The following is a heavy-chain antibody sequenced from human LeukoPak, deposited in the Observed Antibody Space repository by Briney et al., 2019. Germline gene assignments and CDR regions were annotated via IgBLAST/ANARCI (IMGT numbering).Heavy chain of an antibody. V-gene: IGHV4-59*02. Sequence: SETLSLTCIVSGDSVSGYYWNWIRQPPGKGLEWIGYIYYSGSTNYNPSLKSRVTISVDTSKNQFPLKLSSVTAADTAVYYCARASIQLWPLDYWGQGTLVTVSS. CDR1: GDSVSGYY. J-gene: IGHJ4*02. D-gene: IGHD5-18*01. CDR2: IYYSGST. CDR3: ARASIQLWPLDY.